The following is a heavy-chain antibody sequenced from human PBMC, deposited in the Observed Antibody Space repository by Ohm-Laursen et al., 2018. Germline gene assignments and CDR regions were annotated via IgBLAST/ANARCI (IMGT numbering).Heavy chain of an antibody. CDR1: GGSVSSGSYY. Sequence: SETLSLTCSVSGGSVSSGSYYWSWIRQPPGKGLEWIGYIYYSGSTNYNPSLQSRVSIPLDTSKNQFSLKLTSVTAADAAVYYCARVSAPYSYAMDVWGQGTTVTVSS. CDR2: IYYSGST. CDR3: ARVSAPYSYAMDV. D-gene: IGHD3-10*01. J-gene: IGHJ6*02. V-gene: IGHV4-61*01.